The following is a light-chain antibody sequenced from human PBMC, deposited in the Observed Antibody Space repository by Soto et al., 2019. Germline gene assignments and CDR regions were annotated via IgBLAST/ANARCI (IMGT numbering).Light chain of an antibody. CDR1: QSVSSTY. Sequence: EIVLTQSPGTLSLSPGERATLSCRASQSVSSTYLAWYQQKPGQAPRLLIYGASSRATGIPDRFSGSGSGTDFTLTISRLEPEDFAVYYCQQYGTSFNCTSLTFGGGTKVEIK. CDR3: QQYGTSFNCTSLT. J-gene: IGKJ4*01. CDR2: GAS. V-gene: IGKV3-20*01.